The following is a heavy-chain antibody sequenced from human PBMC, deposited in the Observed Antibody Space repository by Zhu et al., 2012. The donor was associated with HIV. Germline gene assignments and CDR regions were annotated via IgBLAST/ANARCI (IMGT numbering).Heavy chain of an antibody. CDR3: GERVGGVRVVAVLSMGRR. V-gene: IGHV4-4*09. D-gene: IGHD2-2*01. Sequence: QVHLQESGPGLVKPSETLSLTCTVSGGSISSYYWSWIRQPPGKGLEWIGYIYTTGTTNYNPSLKSRVTISIDTSKDQFXLKLSSVNAADTAVYYCGERVGGVRVVAVLSMGRRGGQG. J-gene: IGHJ3*01. CDR2: IYTTGTT. CDR1: GGSISSYY.